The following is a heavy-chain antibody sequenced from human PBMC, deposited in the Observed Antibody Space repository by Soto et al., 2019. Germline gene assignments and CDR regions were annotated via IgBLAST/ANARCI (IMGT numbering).Heavy chain of an antibody. CDR2: IRSKAYGGTT. CDR3: TRVSEYSSPKGV. V-gene: IGHV3-49*05. J-gene: IGHJ6*02. D-gene: IGHD6-6*01. CDR1: GFTFGDYA. Sequence: EVQLVESGGGLVKPGRSLRLSCTASGFTFGDYAMSWFRQAPGKGLEWVGFIRSKAYGGTTEYAASVKGRFTISRAXSKSIAYLQMNSLKTEDTAVYYCTRVSEYSSPKGVWGQGTTVTVSS.